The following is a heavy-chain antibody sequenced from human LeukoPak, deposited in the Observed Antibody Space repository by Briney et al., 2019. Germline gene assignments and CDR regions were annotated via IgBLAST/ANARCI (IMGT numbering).Heavy chain of an antibody. CDR3: ARQGPRDYYGSGSYYNYYYMDV. J-gene: IGHJ6*03. CDR2: IYPGDSDT. Sequence: GESLKISCKGSGYSFTSYWIGWVRQMPGKGLEWMGIIYPGDSDTRYSPSFQGQVTISADKSISTAYLQWSSPKASDTAMYYCARQGPRDYYGSGSYYNYYYMDVWGKGTTVTVSS. CDR1: GYSFTSYW. D-gene: IGHD3-10*01. V-gene: IGHV5-51*01.